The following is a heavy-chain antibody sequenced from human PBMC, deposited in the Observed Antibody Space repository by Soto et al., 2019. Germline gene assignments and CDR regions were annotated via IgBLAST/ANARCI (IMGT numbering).Heavy chain of an antibody. Sequence: QVQLVESGGGVVQPGRSLRLSCAASGFILNNYDVHWVRQAPGKGLEWVAGISYDGGYKSYADSVKGRFTVSRDNFKSMVYLQMDSLRPDDSAIFHCANGRRCAHSSVAEFEYWGQGTLVTVSS. V-gene: IGHV3-30*18. CDR2: ISYDGGYK. CDR1: GFILNNYD. CDR3: ANGRRCAHSSVAEFEY. D-gene: IGHD2-15*01. J-gene: IGHJ4*02.